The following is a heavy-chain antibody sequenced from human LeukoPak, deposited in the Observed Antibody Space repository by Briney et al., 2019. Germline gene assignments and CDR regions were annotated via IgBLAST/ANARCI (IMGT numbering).Heavy chain of an antibody. D-gene: IGHD4-17*01. J-gene: IGHJ4*02. CDR3: ATRFPDFGDYVPYFDY. CDR1: GDSISSVNYF. V-gene: IGHV4-31*11. CDR2: ISYRGST. Sequence: PSETLFLTCAVSGDSISSVNYFWSWIRQHPGKGLEWIGYISYRGSTYYNPSLRSRVSISLDTSKNQLSLRLSSVTAADTAVYYCATRFPDFGDYVPYFDYWGQGTLVTVSS.